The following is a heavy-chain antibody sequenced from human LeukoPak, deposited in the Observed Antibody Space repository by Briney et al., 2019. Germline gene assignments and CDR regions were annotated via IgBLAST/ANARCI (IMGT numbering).Heavy chain of an antibody. Sequence: GGSLRLSCAASGFTFSSYAMSWVRQAPGKGLEWVANIEKDGSDIHYADSVRGRFTISRDNTQTSQWLQMNSLRVEDAAIYYCATNTDYRFDYWGQGILVTVSS. CDR2: IEKDGSDI. J-gene: IGHJ4*02. D-gene: IGHD3-16*01. V-gene: IGHV3-7*01. CDR3: ATNTDYRFDY. CDR1: GFTFSSYA.